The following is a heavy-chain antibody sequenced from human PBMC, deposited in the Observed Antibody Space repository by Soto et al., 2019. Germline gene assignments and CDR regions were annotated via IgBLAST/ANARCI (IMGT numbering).Heavy chain of an antibody. CDR3: GRSLDP. V-gene: IGHV4-31*03. J-gene: IGHJ5*02. CDR1: GGSISSGGYY. Sequence: QVQLQESGPGLVKPSQTLSLTCTVSGGSISSGGYYWSWIRQHPGKGLEWIGYIFYSGTTYYNPSLKSRVTISVDTSKNQFSLKLSSVACADKGGYYRGRSLDPRGQGTLVTLPS. CDR2: IFYSGTT.